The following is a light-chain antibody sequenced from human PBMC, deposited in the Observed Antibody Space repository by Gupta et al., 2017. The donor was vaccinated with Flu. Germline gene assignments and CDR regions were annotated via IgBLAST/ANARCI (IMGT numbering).Light chain of an antibody. Sequence: EIVLTQSPGTLSLSPGERATLSCRASQSVSSSYLAWYQQKPGQAHRLLIYDASSRATGIPDRFSGSGSGTDFSLTISRPESEDFAVYYCQQYGSSPLTFGGGTKVEIK. CDR2: DAS. J-gene: IGKJ4*01. V-gene: IGKV3-20*01. CDR3: QQYGSSPLT. CDR1: QSVSSSY.